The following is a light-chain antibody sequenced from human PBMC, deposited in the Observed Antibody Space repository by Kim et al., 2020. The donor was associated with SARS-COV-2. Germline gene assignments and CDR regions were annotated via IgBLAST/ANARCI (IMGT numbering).Light chain of an antibody. CDR2: GNS. CDR1: SYNIGAGYD. CDR3: QSYDSSRSCLV. V-gene: IGLV1-40*03. J-gene: IGLJ2*01. Sequence: MVTITCTGRSYNIGAGYDVHWYQQLPGAAPKLLIYGNSIRPTGVPDRFSGSKSGASASLAITGLQAEDEADDYGQSYDSSRSCLVFGGGTQLTVL.